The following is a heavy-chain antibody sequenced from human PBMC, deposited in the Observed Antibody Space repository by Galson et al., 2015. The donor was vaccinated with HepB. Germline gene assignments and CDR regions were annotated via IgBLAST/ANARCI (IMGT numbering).Heavy chain of an antibody. CDR3: AANGGGTTAQWLADYYYGMDV. CDR1: GYTLTELS. V-gene: IGHV1-24*01. CDR2: FDPEDGET. Sequence: SVKVSCKVSGYTLTELSMHWVRQAPGKGLEWMGGFDPEDGETIYAQKFQGRVTMTEDTSTDTAYMELSSLRSEDTAVYYCAANGGGTTAQWLADYYYGMDVWGQGTTVTVSS. J-gene: IGHJ6*02. D-gene: IGHD6-19*01.